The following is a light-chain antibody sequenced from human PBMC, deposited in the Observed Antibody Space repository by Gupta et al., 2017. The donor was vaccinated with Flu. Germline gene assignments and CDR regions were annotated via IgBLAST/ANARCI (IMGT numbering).Light chain of an antibody. CDR3: SSYAGTNNVV. Sequence: QSALTQPPTASGSLGQSVTIPCTGSSSDVGGYSFVSWYQQPPGKAPKLMIYDVSKRPSGVPVRFSGSLSGNTASLTVSGLQAEDEADYYCSSYAGTNNVVFGGGTRLTVL. CDR2: DVS. J-gene: IGLJ2*01. CDR1: SSDVGGYSF. V-gene: IGLV2-8*01.